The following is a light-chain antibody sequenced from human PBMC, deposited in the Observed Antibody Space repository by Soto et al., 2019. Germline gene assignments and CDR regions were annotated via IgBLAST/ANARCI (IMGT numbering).Light chain of an antibody. CDR2: GAS. CDR3: RQYGSSPYT. Sequence: EIVLTQSPGTLSLSPGERATLSCRASRSVSSSYLAWYQQKAGQAPRLLIYGASSRATGIPDRFSGSGSGTDFTLTISILEPEDFAVYYCRQYGSSPYTFGQGTKLEIK. CDR1: RSVSSSY. J-gene: IGKJ2*01. V-gene: IGKV3-20*01.